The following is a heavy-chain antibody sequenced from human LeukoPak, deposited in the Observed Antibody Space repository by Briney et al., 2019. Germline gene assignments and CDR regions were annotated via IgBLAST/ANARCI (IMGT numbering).Heavy chain of an antibody. CDR3: ARGTKEVSY. J-gene: IGHJ4*02. Sequence: GGSLRLSCAASGFTFSAYSMNWVRQAPGKGLEWVSYISSSSGTIYCGDSVKGRFTISRDNAKNSLYLQMNSLRDEDTAVYYCARGTKEVSYWGQGTLVTVSS. D-gene: IGHD1-1*01. CDR2: ISSSSGTI. V-gene: IGHV3-48*02. CDR1: GFTFSAYS.